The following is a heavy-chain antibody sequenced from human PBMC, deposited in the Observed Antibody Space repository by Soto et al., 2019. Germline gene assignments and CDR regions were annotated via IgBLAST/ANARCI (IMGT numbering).Heavy chain of an antibody. D-gene: IGHD5-18*01. Sequence: PGGSLSLSCAASGFTFGSYAMTWVRQAPGKGLEWVSTISGSGGSTYYADSVKGRFTISRDNSKNTLYVQMNSLRAEDTAVYYCARGLRVYSSNFDYWGQGTLVTVSS. V-gene: IGHV3-23*01. CDR2: ISGSGGST. CDR3: ARGLRVYSSNFDY. J-gene: IGHJ4*02. CDR1: GFTFGSYA.